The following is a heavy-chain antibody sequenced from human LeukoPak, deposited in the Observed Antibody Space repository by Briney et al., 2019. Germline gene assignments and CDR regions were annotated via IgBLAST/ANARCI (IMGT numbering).Heavy chain of an antibody. D-gene: IGHD7-27*01. J-gene: IGHJ4*02. CDR1: GFTFSNYW. CDR2: IKQDGSEK. V-gene: IGHV3-7*01. CDR3: ARDYVWGSSESGY. Sequence: GRSLRLSCAASGFTFSNYWMTWFRQTPGKGLEWVGNIKQDGSEKYYVDSVKGRFTISRDNAKNSLYLQMNSLRVEDTAIYYCARDYVWGSSESGYWGQGTLVTVSS.